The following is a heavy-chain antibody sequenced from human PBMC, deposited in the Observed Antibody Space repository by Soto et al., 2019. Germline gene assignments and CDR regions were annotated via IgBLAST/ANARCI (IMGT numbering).Heavy chain of an antibody. CDR1: GYTFTSYG. Sequence: ASVKVSCKASGYTFTSYGISWVRQAPGQGLEWMGWISAYNGNTNYAQKLQGRGTMTTDTSTSTAYMELRSLRSDETAVYYCARVRRLVGYFYYYMDVWGQGTTVTVSS. J-gene: IGHJ6*03. CDR2: ISAYNGNT. V-gene: IGHV1-18*01. D-gene: IGHD6-6*01. CDR3: ARVRRLVGYFYYYMDV.